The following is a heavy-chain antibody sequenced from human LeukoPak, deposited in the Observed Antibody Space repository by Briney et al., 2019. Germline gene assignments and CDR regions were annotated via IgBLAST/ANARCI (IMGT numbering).Heavy chain of an antibody. V-gene: IGHV4-34*01. Sequence: SETLSLTYAVYGGSFSGYYWSWIRQPPGKGLEWIGEINHSGSTNYNPSLKSRVTISVDTSKNQFSLKLSSVTAADTAVYYCARHSRYSYGTDYWGQGTLVTVSS. CDR3: ARHSRYSYGTDY. CDR1: GGSFSGYY. CDR2: INHSGST. D-gene: IGHD5-18*01. J-gene: IGHJ4*02.